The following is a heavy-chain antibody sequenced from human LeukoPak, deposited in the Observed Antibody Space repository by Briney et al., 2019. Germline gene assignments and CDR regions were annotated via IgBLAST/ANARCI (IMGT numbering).Heavy chain of an antibody. J-gene: IGHJ5*02. CDR1: GYSISSGYY. CDR2: IYYSGST. CDR3: ARGYCSSTSCFENWFDP. V-gene: IGHV4-30-4*08. Sequence: SETLSLTCTVSGYSISSGYYWGWIRQPPGKGLEWIGYIYYSGSTYYNPSLKSRVTISVDTSKNQFSLKLSSVTAADTAVYYCARGYCSSTSCFENWFDPWGQGTLVTVSS. D-gene: IGHD2-2*01.